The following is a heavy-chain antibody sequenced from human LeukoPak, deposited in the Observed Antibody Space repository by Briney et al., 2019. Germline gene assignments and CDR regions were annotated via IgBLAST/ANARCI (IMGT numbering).Heavy chain of an antibody. CDR3: AREALNAYDSSGYYA. CDR2: IYYSGST. V-gene: IGHV4-59*01. CDR1: GGSISSYY. D-gene: IGHD3-22*01. J-gene: IGHJ4*02. Sequence: SSETLSLTCTVSGGSISSYYWSWIRQPPGKGLEWIGYIYYSGSTNYHPSLKSRVTMSVDTSKNQFSLKLSSVTAADTAVYYCAREALNAYDSSGYYAWGQGTLVTVSS.